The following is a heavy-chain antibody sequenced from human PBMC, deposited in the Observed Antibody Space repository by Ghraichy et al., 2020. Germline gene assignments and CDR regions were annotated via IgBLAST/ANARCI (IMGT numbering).Heavy chain of an antibody. CDR1: GGSISSYY. V-gene: IGHV4-59*01. Sequence: ETLSLTCTVSGGSISSYYWSWIRQPPGKGLEWIGYIYYSGSTNYNPSLKSRVTISVDTSKNQFSLKLSSVTAADTAVYFCARTAPRGRWFDPWGQGTLVTVSS. D-gene: IGHD3-10*01. CDR2: IYYSGST. J-gene: IGHJ5*02. CDR3: ARTAPRGRWFDP.